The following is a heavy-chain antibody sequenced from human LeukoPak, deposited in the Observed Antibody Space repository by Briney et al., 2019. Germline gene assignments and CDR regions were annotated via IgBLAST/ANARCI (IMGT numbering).Heavy chain of an antibody. Sequence: GGSLRLSCVASGFSFSDYSMNWVRQAPGKGLEWVANIKQDGSEKYYVDSVKGRFSISRDNAKNSLYLQMSSLRADDTAVYYCARDWVGATEFDYWGQGTLVTVSS. CDR1: GFSFSDYS. CDR3: ARDWVGATEFDY. CDR2: IKQDGSEK. D-gene: IGHD1-26*01. V-gene: IGHV3-7*01. J-gene: IGHJ4*02.